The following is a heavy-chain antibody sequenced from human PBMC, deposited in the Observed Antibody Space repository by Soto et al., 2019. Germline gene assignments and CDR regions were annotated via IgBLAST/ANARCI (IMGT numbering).Heavy chain of an antibody. CDR2: ISIRGGDE. J-gene: IGHJ4*02. Sequence: QVQLVESGGGVVQPGKSLRLSCAASGFTFSSYAMHWARQAPGKGLEWVTVISIRGGDEYYAESVRGRFTISRDDSKNTLYLQMDSLRVKDTAVYNWARGTIVARNHLDYGGQETLVTVSS. D-gene: IGHD1-1*01. V-gene: IGHV3-30*03. CDR3: ARGTIVARNHLDY. CDR1: GFTFSSYA.